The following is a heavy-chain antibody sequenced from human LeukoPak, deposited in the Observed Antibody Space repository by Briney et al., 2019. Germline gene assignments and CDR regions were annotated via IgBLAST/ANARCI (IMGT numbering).Heavy chain of an antibody. V-gene: IGHV4-59*01. D-gene: IGHD5-12*01. CDR2: IYDSGTT. CDR3: ARRAVCSGYDCNWFDP. J-gene: IGHJ5*02. Sequence: SETLSLTCAVSGGSISGWYWSWIRQPLGKGLEWIGHIYDSGTTNYNPSLKSRVTMSVDSSKNQFSLKLTSVTAADTAVYYCARRAVCSGYDCNWFDPWGQGTLVTVSS. CDR1: GGSISGWY.